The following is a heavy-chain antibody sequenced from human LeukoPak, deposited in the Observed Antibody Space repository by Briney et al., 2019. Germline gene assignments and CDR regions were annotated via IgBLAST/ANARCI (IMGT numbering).Heavy chain of an antibody. V-gene: IGHV4-34*01. CDR1: GGSFSGYY. Sequence: PSETLSLTCAVYGGSFSGYYWSWIRQPPGKGLEWIGEINHSGSTNYNPSLKSRVTISVDTSKNQFSLKLSSVTAADTAVYYCTRENVDRVRPLGAGEDYWGQGTLVTVSS. J-gene: IGHJ4*02. D-gene: IGHD5-12*01. CDR2: INHSGST. CDR3: TRENVDRVRPLGAGEDY.